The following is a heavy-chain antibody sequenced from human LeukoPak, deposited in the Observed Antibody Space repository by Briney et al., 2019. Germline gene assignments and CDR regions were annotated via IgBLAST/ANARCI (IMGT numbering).Heavy chain of an antibody. CDR2: ISYDGSNK. D-gene: IGHD6-19*01. V-gene: IGHV3-30*18. J-gene: IGHJ4*02. CDR3: AKGEAVAGHFDY. Sequence: GGSLRLSCAASGFTFSGYCMHWVRQAPGKGLEWVAVISYDGSNKYYADSVKGRFTISRDNSKNTLYLQMNSLRAEDTAVYYCAKGEAVAGHFDYWGQGTLVTVSS. CDR1: GFTFSGYC.